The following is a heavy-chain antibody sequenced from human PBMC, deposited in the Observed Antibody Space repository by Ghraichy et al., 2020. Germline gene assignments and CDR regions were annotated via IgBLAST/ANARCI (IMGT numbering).Heavy chain of an antibody. CDR1: GFTFSSYS. J-gene: IGHJ4*02. D-gene: IGHD3-22*01. CDR3: ARKGMYYYDSFDY. V-gene: IGHV3-48*02. CDR2: ISSSSSTI. Sequence: GESLNISCAASGFTFSSYSMNWVRQAPGKGLEWVSYISSSSSTIYYADSVKGRFTISRDNAKNSLYLQMNSLRDEDTAVYYCARKGMYYYDSFDYWGQGTLVTVSS.